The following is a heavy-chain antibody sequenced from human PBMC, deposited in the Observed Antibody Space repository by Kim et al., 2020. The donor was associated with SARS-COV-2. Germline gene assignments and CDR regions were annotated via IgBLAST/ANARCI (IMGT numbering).Heavy chain of an antibody. D-gene: IGHD1-1*01. V-gene: IGHV3-23*01. Sequence: GGSLRLSCAASGFTFSSSAMNWFRQAPGEGLEWVSRIDGDTGSTFYADSVKGRLTISRDQSKNTVYLQMSSLGAEDTAIYYCAKASGNAWFDFWGQGTLV. CDR2: IDGDTGST. CDR3: AKASGNAWFDF. J-gene: IGHJ4*02. CDR1: GFTFSSSA.